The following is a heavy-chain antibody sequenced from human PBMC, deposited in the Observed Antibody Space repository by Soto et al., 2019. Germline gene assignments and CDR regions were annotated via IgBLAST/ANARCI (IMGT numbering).Heavy chain of an antibody. J-gene: IGHJ4*02. D-gene: IGHD2-15*01. CDR3: ARGATFDY. V-gene: IGHV4-61*01. CDR1: GGSVSSGSYY. Sequence: PSETLSLTCTVSGGSVSSGSYYWSWIRQPPGKGLEWIGYIYYSGSTNYSPSLKSRVTISVDTSKNQFSLKLSSVTAADTAVYYCARGATFDYWGQGTLVTVSS. CDR2: IYYSGST.